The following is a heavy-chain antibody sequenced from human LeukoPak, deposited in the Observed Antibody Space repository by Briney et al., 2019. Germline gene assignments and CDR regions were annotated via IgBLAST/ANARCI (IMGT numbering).Heavy chain of an antibody. J-gene: IGHJ4*02. CDR2: TSDRGDYT. CDR3: ARKAQYNGHYPLDY. D-gene: IGHD1-7*01. V-gene: IGHV3-23*01. CDR1: GVTFTSYS. Sequence: GGSLRLSCAASGVTFTSYSMSWVRQAPGKGLEWVSGTSDRGDYTYYADSVKGRFTISRDSSKNTLFLQMNSLRAEDTALYFCARKAQYNGHYPLDYWGQGTLVTVSS.